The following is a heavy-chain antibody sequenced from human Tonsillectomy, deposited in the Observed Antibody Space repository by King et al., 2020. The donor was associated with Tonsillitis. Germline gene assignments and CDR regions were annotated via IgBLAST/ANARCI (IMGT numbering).Heavy chain of an antibody. J-gene: IGHJ4*02. Sequence: VQLVESGAEVKKPGASVRVSCTASGYTFTDFYMHWVRQAPGQGLEWMGWINPNNGDTNYAQKFQGRVTMTRDTSISTAYMELSRLRSDDTAVYYCARDLGCSGGSCYSEDFDYWGQGTLVTVSS. CDR3: ARDLGCSGGSCYSEDFDY. CDR2: INPNNGDT. D-gene: IGHD2-15*01. V-gene: IGHV1-2*02. CDR1: GYTFTDFY.